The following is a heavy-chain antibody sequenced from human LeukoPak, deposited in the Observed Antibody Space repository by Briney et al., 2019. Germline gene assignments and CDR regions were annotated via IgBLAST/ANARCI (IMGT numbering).Heavy chain of an antibody. V-gene: IGHV4-39*07. CDR3: ARAREDGGIFDY. CDR2: INHSGST. Sequence: RTSETLSLTCTVSGGSISGSGYYLGWIRQPPGKGLEWIGEINHSGSTNYNPSLKSRVTISVDASKNQFSLKLSSVTAADTAVYYCARAREDGGIFDYWGQGTLVTVSS. CDR1: GGSISGSGYY. J-gene: IGHJ4*02. D-gene: IGHD4-23*01.